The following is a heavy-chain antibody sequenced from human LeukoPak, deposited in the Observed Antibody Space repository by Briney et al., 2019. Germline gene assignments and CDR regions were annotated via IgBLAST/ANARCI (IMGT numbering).Heavy chain of an antibody. CDR3: ARERRPINVARRRSVGGDCRFDP. CDR2: INPNSGGT. J-gene: IGHJ5*02. CDR1: GYTFTSYA. D-gene: IGHD2-21*02. Sequence: GASVKVSCKASGYTFTSYAMHWVRQAPGQRLEWMGWINPNSGGTNYAQKFQGWVTMTRDTSISTAYMELSRLRSDDTAVYYCARERRPINVARRRSVGGDCRFDPWGQGTLVTVSS. V-gene: IGHV1-2*04.